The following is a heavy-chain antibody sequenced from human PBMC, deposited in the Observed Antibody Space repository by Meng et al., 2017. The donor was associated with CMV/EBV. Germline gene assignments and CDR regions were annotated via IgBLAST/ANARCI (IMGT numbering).Heavy chain of an antibody. CDR1: GFTFSSYW. J-gene: IGHJ6*02. D-gene: IGHD3-3*01. CDR3: ARDIYDFWTSYYYGMDV. CDR2: IKQDGSEK. V-gene: IGHV3-7*01. Sequence: GESLKISCAASGFTFSSYWMSWVRQAPGKGLEWVANIKQDGSEKYYVDSVKGRFTISRDNAKNSLYLQMNSLRAEDTAVYYCARDIYDFWTSYYYGMDVWGQGTTVTVSS.